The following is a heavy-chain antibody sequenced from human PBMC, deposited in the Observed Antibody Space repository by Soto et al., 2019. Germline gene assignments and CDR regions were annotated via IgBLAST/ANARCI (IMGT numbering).Heavy chain of an antibody. Sequence: ASVKVSCKASGYIFTSYAMHWVRQAPGQRLEWMGWINAGKGNTKYSQKFQGRVTITRDTSASTAYMELSSLRSEDTAVYYCARSAPPIDYWGQGSLVTVSS. CDR1: GYIFTSYA. V-gene: IGHV1-3*01. CDR3: ARSAPPIDY. J-gene: IGHJ4*02. CDR2: INAGKGNT.